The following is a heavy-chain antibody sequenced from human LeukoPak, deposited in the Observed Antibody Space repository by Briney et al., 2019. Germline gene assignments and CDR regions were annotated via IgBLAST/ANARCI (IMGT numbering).Heavy chain of an antibody. J-gene: IGHJ4*02. CDR2: IKSKTDGGTT. CDR1: GFTLSNAY. Sequence: PGGSLRLSCAASGFTLSNAYMSWVRQAPGKGLEWVGHIKSKTDGGTTGYAAPVKGRFTISRDDSKNTLYLQMNSLKTEDTAVYYCTTDYDISSTSGFDYWGQGTLVTVSS. V-gene: IGHV3-15*01. D-gene: IGHD3-9*01. CDR3: TTDYDISSTSGFDY.